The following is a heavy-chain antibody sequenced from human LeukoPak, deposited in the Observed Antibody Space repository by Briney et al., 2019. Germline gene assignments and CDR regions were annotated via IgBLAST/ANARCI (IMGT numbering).Heavy chain of an antibody. V-gene: IGHV1-2*02. Sequence: VASVKVSCKASGYTFTGYYMHWVRQAPGQGLEWMGWINPNSGGTNYAQKFQGRVTMTRDTSISTAYMELSRLRSDDTAVYYCARDSGYDFWSGYYGYWGQGTLVTVSS. CDR1: GYTFTGYY. CDR2: INPNSGGT. D-gene: IGHD3-3*01. J-gene: IGHJ4*02. CDR3: ARDSGYDFWSGYYGY.